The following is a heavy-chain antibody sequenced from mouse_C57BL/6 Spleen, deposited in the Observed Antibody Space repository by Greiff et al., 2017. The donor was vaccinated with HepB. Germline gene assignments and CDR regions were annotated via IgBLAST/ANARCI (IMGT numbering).Heavy chain of an antibody. CDR1: GYAFTNYL. CDR2: INPGSGGT. D-gene: IGHD4-1*01. CDR3: ALTGTEGAWFAY. V-gene: IGHV1-54*01. J-gene: IGHJ3*01. Sequence: QVQLQQSGAELVRPGTSVKVSCKASGYAFTNYLIEWVKQRPGQGLEWIGVINPGSGGTNYNEKFKGKATLTADKSSSTAYMQLSSLTSEDSAVYFCALTGTEGAWFAYWGQGTLVTVSA.